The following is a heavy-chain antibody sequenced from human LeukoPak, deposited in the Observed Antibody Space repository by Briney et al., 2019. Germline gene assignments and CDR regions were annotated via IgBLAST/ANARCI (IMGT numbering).Heavy chain of an antibody. V-gene: IGHV4-39*01. Sequence: SETLSLTCTVSGGSISSSSYYWGWIRQPPGKGLEWIGSIYYSGSTYYNPSLKSRVTISVDTSKNQFSLKLSSVTAADTAVYYCASDITGADAFDIWGQGTMVTVSS. CDR2: IYYSGST. J-gene: IGHJ3*02. CDR1: GGSISSSSYY. D-gene: IGHD1-20*01. CDR3: ASDITGADAFDI.